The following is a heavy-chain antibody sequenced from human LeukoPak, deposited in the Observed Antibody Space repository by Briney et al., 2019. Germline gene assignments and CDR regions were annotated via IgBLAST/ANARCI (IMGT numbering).Heavy chain of an antibody. CDR3: ATTGGYSYGFPYYFDY. Sequence: PSQTLSLTCTVSGGSISSGSYYWSWIRQPAGKGLEWIGRIYTSGSTNYNPSLKSRVTISVDTSKNQFSLKLSSVTAADTAVYYCATTGGYSYGFPYYFDYWGQGTLVTVSS. CDR1: GGSISSGSYY. V-gene: IGHV4-61*02. J-gene: IGHJ4*02. D-gene: IGHD5-18*01. CDR2: IYTSGST.